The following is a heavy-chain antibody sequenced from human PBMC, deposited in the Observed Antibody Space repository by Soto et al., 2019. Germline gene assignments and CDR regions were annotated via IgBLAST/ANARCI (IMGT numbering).Heavy chain of an antibody. V-gene: IGHV3-74*01. CDR1: GFTFSNSW. J-gene: IGHJ4*02. CDR2: INSDGSSI. Sequence: PGGSLRLSCAASGFTFSNSWMHWVRQAPGKGLVWVSRINSDGSSIIYADSVKGRFTISRDNAKNTLYLQMNSLRAEDTAVYYCAREGSVWYYFDYWGQGTLVTVSS. CDR3: AREGSVWYYFDY. D-gene: IGHD6-19*01.